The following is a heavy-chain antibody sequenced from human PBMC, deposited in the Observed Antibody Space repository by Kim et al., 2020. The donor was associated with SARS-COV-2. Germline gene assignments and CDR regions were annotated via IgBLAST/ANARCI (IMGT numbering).Heavy chain of an antibody. D-gene: IGHD6-13*01. CDR1: GGSISSGGYS. CDR3: ARLYSSSWYARYNWFDP. V-gene: IGHV4-30-2*01. J-gene: IGHJ5*02. CDR2: IYHSGST. Sequence: SETLSLTCAVSGGSISSGGYSWSWIRQPPGKGLEWIGYIYHSGSTYYNPSLKSRVTISVDRSKNQFSLKLSSVTAADTAVYYCARLYSSSWYARYNWFDPWGQGTLVTVSS.